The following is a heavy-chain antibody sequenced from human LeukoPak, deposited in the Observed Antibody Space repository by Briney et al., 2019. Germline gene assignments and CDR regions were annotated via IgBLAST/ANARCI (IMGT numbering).Heavy chain of an antibody. J-gene: IGHJ4*02. D-gene: IGHD5-12*01. CDR3: ARDHGDSGYDPIDY. CDR1: GFTFNRYH. Sequence: PGGSLRLSCAASGFTFNRYHMHWVRQAPGKGLVWVADIRYGGSNKYYADPVKGRITISRDNSKNTLYLQMNSQRAEDTSVYYCARDHGDSGYDPIDYWGQGALVTVSS. CDR2: IRYGGSNK. V-gene: IGHV3-33*01.